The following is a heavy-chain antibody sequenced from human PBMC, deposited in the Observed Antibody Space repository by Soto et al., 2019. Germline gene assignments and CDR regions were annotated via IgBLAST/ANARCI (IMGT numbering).Heavy chain of an antibody. V-gene: IGHV4-4*02. J-gene: IGHJ4*02. Sequence: HVLLQESGPGLVQPSGTLSLSCVVSGVSIGSNYYWGWVRQPPGKGLEWLGDKSHIGSVNYNPSLKSRVTISMDKPQNPSSLKLNSVTSADTAVYYCARSLGRYAIDYWGQGTLVIVSS. CDR1: GVSIGSNYY. CDR2: KSHIGSV. CDR3: ARSLGRYAIDY. D-gene: IGHD6-19*01.